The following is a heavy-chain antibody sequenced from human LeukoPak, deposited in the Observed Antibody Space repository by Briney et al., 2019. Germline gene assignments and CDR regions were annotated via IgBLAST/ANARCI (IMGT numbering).Heavy chain of an antibody. CDR3: ARDEGWDYYDSSGFDC. CDR2: IYYSGST. CDR1: GVSISSYY. Sequence: SETLSLTCTVSGVSISSYYWGWIRQPPGKGLEWIGSIYYSGSTYYNPSLKSRVTISVDTSKNQFSLKLSSVTAADTAVYYCARDEGWDYYDSSGFDCWGQGTLVTVSS. J-gene: IGHJ4*02. V-gene: IGHV4-39*07. D-gene: IGHD3-22*01.